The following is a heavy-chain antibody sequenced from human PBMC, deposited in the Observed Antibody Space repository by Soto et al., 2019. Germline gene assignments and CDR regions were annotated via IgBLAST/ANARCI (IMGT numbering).Heavy chain of an antibody. D-gene: IGHD1-26*01. CDR2: IYYSGTT. CDR1: GYSISSSNW. Sequence: QVQLQESGPGLVKPSDTLSLTCAVSGYSISSSNWWGWIRQPPGKGLEWIGYIYYSGTTYYNPSLKSRGTMSVETPKNQFSLRLTSVTAVDTAVYYCARREIQGPIDYWGQGTLVTVSS. V-gene: IGHV4-28*01. J-gene: IGHJ4*02. CDR3: ARREIQGPIDY.